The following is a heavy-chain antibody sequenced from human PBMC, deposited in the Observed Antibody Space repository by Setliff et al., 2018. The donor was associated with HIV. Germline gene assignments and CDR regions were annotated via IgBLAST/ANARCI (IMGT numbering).Heavy chain of an antibody. CDR3: ARGGFKWSGSYADY. CDR2: IKHSGST. CDR1: SGSLSGYY. J-gene: IGHJ4*02. D-gene: IGHD1-26*01. V-gene: IGHV4-34*01. Sequence: SETLSLTCAVYSGSLSGYYWNWIRQPPGKGLEWIGEIKHSGSTNYNPSLKSRVTISVDTAKNQFSLNLTSVTAADTAVYYCARGGFKWSGSYADYWGQGTLVTVSS.